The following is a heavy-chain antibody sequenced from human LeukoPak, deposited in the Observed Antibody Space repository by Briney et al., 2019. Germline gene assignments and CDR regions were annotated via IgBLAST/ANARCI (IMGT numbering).Heavy chain of an antibody. J-gene: IGHJ4*02. CDR3: ERDLSWRTGSLDY. CDR2: ISGSGSFT. CDR1: GFAFSDYY. V-gene: IGHV3-11*06. Sequence: GGSLRLSCAASGFAFSDYYMIWIRQAPGKGLEWLGYISGSGSFTNYAGSVKGRFNISRDNAKESVYLQMNSLRAEDTSLYYCERDLSWRTGSLDYWGQGTMIPVSS. D-gene: IGHD3/OR15-3a*01.